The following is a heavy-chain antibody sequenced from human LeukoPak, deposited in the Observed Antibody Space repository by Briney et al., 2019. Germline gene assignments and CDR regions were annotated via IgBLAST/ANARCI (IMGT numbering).Heavy chain of an antibody. D-gene: IGHD6-6*01. CDR1: GFTFSRYT. Sequence: GGSLRLSCAASGFTFSRYTMNGVRQSPGKGLEWVSSISSSGYYIYYADSVKGRFTISRDNAKNSLYLQMNSLRAEDTAVYYCARDLVSRSNYWGQGTPVTVSS. CDR2: ISSSGYYI. CDR3: ARDLVSRSNY. V-gene: IGHV3-21*01. J-gene: IGHJ4*02.